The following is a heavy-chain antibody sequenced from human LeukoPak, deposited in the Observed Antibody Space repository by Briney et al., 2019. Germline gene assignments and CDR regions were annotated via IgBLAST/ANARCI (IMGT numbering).Heavy chain of an antibody. CDR1: GYTFTDYY. D-gene: IGHD3-22*01. Sequence: ASVKVSCKASGYTFTDYYIHWVRQAPGQGLEWMGWVNPNSGGTIYAQKFQGRVSMTRDTSISTAHMELNRLRSDDTAVYYCARASDSSAYISCFAPWGQGTLVTVSS. V-gene: IGHV1-2*02. J-gene: IGHJ5*02. CDR3: ARASDSSAYISCFAP. CDR2: VNPNSGGT.